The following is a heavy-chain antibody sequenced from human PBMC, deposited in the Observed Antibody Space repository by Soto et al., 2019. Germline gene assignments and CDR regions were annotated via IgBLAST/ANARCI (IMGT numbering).Heavy chain of an antibody. CDR2: IYYSGST. Sequence: SETLALTCAVSGCSISSSSYYWGWIRQPPGKGLEWIGSIYYSGSTYYNPSLKSRVTISVDTSKNQFSLKLSSVTAADTAVYYCARHEGYCSSTSCHPPFDPWGQGTLVTVSS. CDR1: GCSISSSSYY. J-gene: IGHJ5*02. D-gene: IGHD2-2*01. CDR3: ARHEGYCSSTSCHPPFDP. V-gene: IGHV4-39*01.